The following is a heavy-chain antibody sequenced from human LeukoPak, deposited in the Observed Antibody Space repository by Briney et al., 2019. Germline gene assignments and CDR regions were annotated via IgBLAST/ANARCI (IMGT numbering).Heavy chain of an antibody. CDR2: IKSKADGGTT. CDR1: GFTFTNAW. V-gene: IGHV3-15*01. CDR3: ATEYSGAYNY. J-gene: IGHJ4*02. Sequence: GGSLRLSCAASGFTFTNAWMSWVRQAPGKGLEWVGRIKSKADGGTTDYAAPVKGRFTISRDDSKDTLYLQLDSLKTEDIAVYYCATEYSGAYNYWGQGTLVTVSS. D-gene: IGHD4-17*01.